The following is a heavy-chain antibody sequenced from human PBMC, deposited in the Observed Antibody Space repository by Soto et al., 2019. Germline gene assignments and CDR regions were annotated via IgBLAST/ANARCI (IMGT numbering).Heavy chain of an antibody. J-gene: IGHJ5*02. V-gene: IGHV4-59*01. D-gene: IGHD3-22*01. CDR2: IYYSGST. CDR1: GGSISSYY. Sequence: SETLSLTCTVSGGSISSYYWSWIRQPPGKGLEWIGYIYYSGSTNYNPSLKSRVTISVDTSKNQFSLKLSSVTAADTAVYYCARHRSSGYYYWFDPGGQGTLGTVSS. CDR3: ARHRSSGYYYWFDP.